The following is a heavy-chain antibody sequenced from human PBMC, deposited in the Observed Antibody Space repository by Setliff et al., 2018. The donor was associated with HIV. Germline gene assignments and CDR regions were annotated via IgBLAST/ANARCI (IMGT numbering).Heavy chain of an antibody. V-gene: IGHV3-53*01. Sequence: PGGSLRLSCAAAGFSVSTNYMTWVRQAPGGGLEWVSVICKGDGGDVTHYTDSVKGRFTISRDDSKNTVHLQMHSLRVEDTAVYYCAKGVKWLDPWGQGTLVTVSS. D-gene: IGHD3-10*01. J-gene: IGHJ5*02. CDR3: AKGVKWLDP. CDR1: GFSVSTNY. CDR2: ICKGDGGDVT.